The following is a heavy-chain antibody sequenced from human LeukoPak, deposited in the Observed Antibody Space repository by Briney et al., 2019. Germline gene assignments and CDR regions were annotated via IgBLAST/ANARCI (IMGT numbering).Heavy chain of an antibody. J-gene: IGHJ4*02. Sequence: GESLKISCKGSGYSFTSYWIGWVRQMPGKGLEWMGIIYPGDSDTRYSPSFQGQVTISADKSISTAYLQWSSLKASDIAMYYRARRGCSSTSCYTFDYWGQGTLVTVSS. CDR1: GYSFTSYW. CDR3: ARRGCSSTSCYTFDY. D-gene: IGHD2-2*01. CDR2: IYPGDSDT. V-gene: IGHV5-51*01.